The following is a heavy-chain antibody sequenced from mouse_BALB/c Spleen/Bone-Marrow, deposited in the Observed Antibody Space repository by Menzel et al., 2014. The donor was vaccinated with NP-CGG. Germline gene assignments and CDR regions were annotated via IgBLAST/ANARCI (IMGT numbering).Heavy chain of an antibody. CDR1: GYTFTSYV. V-gene: IGHV1-14*01. J-gene: IGHJ1*01. CDR3: ARRDYYGSSFYWYFDV. D-gene: IGHD1-1*01. Sequence: EVQLQQSGPELVKPGASMKMSCKASGYTFTSYVMHWVKQKPGQGLEWIGYINPYNDGTKYNEKFKGKATLTSDKSSSTAYMELSSLTSEDSAVYYCARRDYYGSSFYWYFDVWGAGTTVTVSS. CDR2: INPYNDGT.